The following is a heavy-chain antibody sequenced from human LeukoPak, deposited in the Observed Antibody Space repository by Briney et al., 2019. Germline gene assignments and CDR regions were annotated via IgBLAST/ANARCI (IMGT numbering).Heavy chain of an antibody. CDR1: GFTFTNYG. D-gene: IGHD3-22*01. Sequence: GGSLRLSCAASGFTFTNYGVSWVRQAPGKGLEWISGISGSGGNRNYGDAVKGRFTISRDNSNNTLYLQMNSLRAEDTAVYYCSRVRLNYDSRGLRYYFDYWGQGTLVTVSS. CDR3: SRVRLNYDSRGLRYYFDY. V-gene: IGHV3-23*01. CDR2: ISGSGGNR. J-gene: IGHJ4*02.